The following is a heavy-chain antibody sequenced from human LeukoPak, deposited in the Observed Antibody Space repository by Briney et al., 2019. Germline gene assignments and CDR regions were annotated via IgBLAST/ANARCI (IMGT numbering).Heavy chain of an antibody. Sequence: KTGGSLRLSCAASGFTFSSYSMNWVRQAPGKGLEWVSSISSSSSYIYYADSVKGRFTISRDNAKNSLYLQMNSLRAEDTAVYYCASGSNVVVAATWAYWGQGTLVTVSS. D-gene: IGHD2-15*01. J-gene: IGHJ4*02. CDR2: ISSSSSYI. CDR1: GFTFSSYS. V-gene: IGHV3-21*01. CDR3: ASGSNVVVAATWAY.